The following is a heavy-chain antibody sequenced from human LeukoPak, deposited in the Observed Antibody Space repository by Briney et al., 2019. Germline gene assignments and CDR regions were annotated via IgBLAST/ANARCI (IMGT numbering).Heavy chain of an antibody. J-gene: IGHJ2*01. D-gene: IGHD4-23*01. V-gene: IGHV4-30-4*01. Sequence: SETLSLTCTVSGGSISSGDYYWSWIRQPPGKGLEWVGYIYYSGSTSYNPSLKSRVTISLDTSRNQFSLKLSSVTAADTAVYYCARDRYTVVSWYFDLWGRGTLVTVSS. CDR1: GGSISSGDYY. CDR2: IYYSGST. CDR3: ARDRYTVVSWYFDL.